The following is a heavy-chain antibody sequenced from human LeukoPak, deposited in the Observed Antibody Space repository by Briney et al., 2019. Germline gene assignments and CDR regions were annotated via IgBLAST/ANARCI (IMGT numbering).Heavy chain of an antibody. CDR1: GFTFSSYA. Sequence: GGSPRLSCAASGFTFSSYAMSWVRQAPGKGLEWDSAISGSGGSTYYADSVKGRFTISRDNSKNTLYLQMNSLRAEDTAVYYCAKLPRIAAANDYWGQGTLVTVSS. V-gene: IGHV3-23*01. D-gene: IGHD6-13*01. CDR3: AKLPRIAAANDY. CDR2: ISGSGGST. J-gene: IGHJ4*02.